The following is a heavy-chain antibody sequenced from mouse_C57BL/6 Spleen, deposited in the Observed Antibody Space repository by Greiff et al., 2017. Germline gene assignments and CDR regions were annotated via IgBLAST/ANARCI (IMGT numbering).Heavy chain of an antibody. CDR3: ARSSYDYGGYYAMDY. CDR2: IHPNSGST. CDR1: GYTFTSYW. V-gene: IGHV1-64*01. J-gene: IGHJ4*01. Sequence: QVQLQQPGAELVKPGASVKLSCKASGYTFTSYWMHWVKQRPGQGLEWIGMIHPNSGSTNYNEKFKIKAKLTVDKSSSTAYMQLSSLTSEDSAVYYCARSSYDYGGYYAMDYWGQGTSVTVSS. D-gene: IGHD2-4*01.